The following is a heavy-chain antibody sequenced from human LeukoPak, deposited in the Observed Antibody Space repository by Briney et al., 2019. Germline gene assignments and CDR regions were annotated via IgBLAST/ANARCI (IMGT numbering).Heavy chain of an antibody. CDR1: VYTCTGYY. CDR3: ARDYPGEDTAMAKFDY. CDR2: INPNSGGT. Sequence: ASVKVSCKASVYTCTGYYMHWVRQAPGQGLEWMGWINPNSGGTNYAQKFQGRVTMTRDTSISTAYMELSRLRSDDTAVYYCARDYPGEDTAMAKFDYWGQGTLVTVSS. V-gene: IGHV1-2*02. J-gene: IGHJ4*02. D-gene: IGHD5-18*01.